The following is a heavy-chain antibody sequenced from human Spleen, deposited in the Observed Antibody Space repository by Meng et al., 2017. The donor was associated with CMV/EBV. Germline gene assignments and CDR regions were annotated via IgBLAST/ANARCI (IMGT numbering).Heavy chain of an antibody. CDR3: ARDFRVRYSGYLGHFDY. J-gene: IGHJ4*02. V-gene: IGHV3-30*04. CDR1: GFTFSNYA. D-gene: IGHD5-12*01. CDR2: ISFDGSNR. Sequence: GESLKISCAAPGFTFSNYAIHWVRQAPGRGLEWVAIISFDGSNRYYIDSVKGRFTLARDNSRVSLQMDSLRVEDTAVYYCARDFRVRYSGYLGHFDYWGQGTLVTVSS.